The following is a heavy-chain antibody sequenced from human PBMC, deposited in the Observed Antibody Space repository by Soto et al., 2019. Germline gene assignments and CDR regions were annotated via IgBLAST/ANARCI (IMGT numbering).Heavy chain of an antibody. Sequence: QVQLVQSGAEMKKPGSSVKVSCKASGGTFSSYAISWVRQAPGQGLEWLGNIIPIFGTANYAQKFQGRVTITADESTSTAYMALSSLRSEDTAVYYCARTERNDDFWSGYPNYYYYGMDVWGQGTTVTVSS. CDR1: GGTFSSYA. J-gene: IGHJ6*02. D-gene: IGHD3-3*01. CDR2: IIPIFGTA. V-gene: IGHV1-69*18. CDR3: ARTERNDDFWSGYPNYYYYGMDV.